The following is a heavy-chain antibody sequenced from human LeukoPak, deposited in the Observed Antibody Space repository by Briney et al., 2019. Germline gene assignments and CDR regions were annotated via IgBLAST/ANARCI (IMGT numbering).Heavy chain of an antibody. CDR3: ARDILPSYSGYDRTLPDY. CDR1: GYTFTSHY. J-gene: IGHJ4*02. CDR2: INPSGGST. Sequence: ASVKVSCKASGYTFTSHYMHWVRQAPGQGLEWMGIINPSGGSTSYAQKFQGRVTMTRDTSTSTVYMELSSLRSEDTAVYYCARDILPSYSGYDRTLPDYWGQGTLVTVSS. V-gene: IGHV1-46*01. D-gene: IGHD5-12*01.